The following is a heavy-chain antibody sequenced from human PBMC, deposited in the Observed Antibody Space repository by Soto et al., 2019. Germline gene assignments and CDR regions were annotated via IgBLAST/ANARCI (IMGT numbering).Heavy chain of an antibody. CDR3: ARLFSNLSRYFDD. Sequence: LSGICNASGASISSGGDAGSWIREPPGKGLEWIGNIYHSGSTYYNPSLRSRVAISVDRSKNQFSLKLTSVTAADKAVYYCARLFSNLSRYFDDWGQGTLVTVSS. CDR1: GASISSGGDA. CDR2: IYHSGST. V-gene: IGHV4-30-2*01. D-gene: IGHD3-9*01. J-gene: IGHJ4*02.